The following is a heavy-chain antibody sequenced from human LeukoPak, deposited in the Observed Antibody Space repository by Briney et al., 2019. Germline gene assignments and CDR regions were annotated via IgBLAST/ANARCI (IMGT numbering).Heavy chain of an antibody. Sequence: PSETLSLTCSVSGGSINSDYWNWIRQPPGKGLEWIGSIYYSGSTYYNPSLKSRVTISVDTSKNQFSLKLSSVTAADTAVYYCARLGRINLTIDYWGQGTLVTVSS. V-gene: IGHV4-39*01. CDR1: GGSINSDY. D-gene: IGHD2-15*01. J-gene: IGHJ4*02. CDR3: ARLGRINLTIDY. CDR2: IYYSGST.